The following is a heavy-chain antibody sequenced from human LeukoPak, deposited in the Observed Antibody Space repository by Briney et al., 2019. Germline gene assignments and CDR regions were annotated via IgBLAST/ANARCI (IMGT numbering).Heavy chain of an antibody. D-gene: IGHD3-22*01. J-gene: IGHJ1*01. V-gene: IGHV3-7*01. CDR2: IKTAGSEK. CDR3: ATYSSLNRREFQY. CDR1: GFTFSNYW. Sequence: GGSLRLSCEGSGFTFSNYWMGWVRQAPGKGLQWVANIKTAGSEKYYVDSVKGRFTISRDNAKNSLYLQMNSLRAEDTAVYYCATYSSLNRREFQYWGQGTLLTVSS.